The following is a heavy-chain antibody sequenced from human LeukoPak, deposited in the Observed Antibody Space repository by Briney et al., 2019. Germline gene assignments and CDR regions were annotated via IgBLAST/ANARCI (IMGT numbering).Heavy chain of an antibody. CDR3: ARDSGIAASVN. J-gene: IGHJ4*02. CDR2: IDPSDSYT. V-gene: IGHV5-10-1*01. D-gene: IGHD6-13*01. Sequence: KNGEALKISCKGSGYTFTSYWITWVRQMPGKGLEWMGRIDPSDSYTNYSPSFQGHVTISTDKSISTAYLQWSSLKASDTAIYYCARDSGIAASVNWGQGTLVTVSS. CDR1: GYTFTSYW.